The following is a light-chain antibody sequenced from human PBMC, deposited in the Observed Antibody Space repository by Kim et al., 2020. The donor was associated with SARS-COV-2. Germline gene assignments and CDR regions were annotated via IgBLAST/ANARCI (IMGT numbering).Light chain of an antibody. CDR3: TSYTRSDTWV. J-gene: IGLJ2*01. Sequence: GHSVTISSPGTSSYVGAYNLVSWYQQHPGKAPKFMIHDVSQRPSGVSNRFSGSKSGNAASLTISGLQAEDEADYYCTSYTRSDTWVFGGGTQLTVL. CDR1: SSYVGAYNL. CDR2: DVS. V-gene: IGLV2-14*03.